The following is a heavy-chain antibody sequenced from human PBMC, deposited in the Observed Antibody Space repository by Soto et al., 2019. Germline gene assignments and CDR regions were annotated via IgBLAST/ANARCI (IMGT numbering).Heavy chain of an antibody. J-gene: IGHJ6*02. CDR3: ARHFRYYYDSSGPDRNYYYGMDV. CDR1: GYSFTSYW. CDR2: IYPGDSDT. D-gene: IGHD3-22*01. V-gene: IGHV5-51*01. Sequence: LGESLKISCKGSGYSFTSYWIGWVRQMPGKGLEWMGIIYPGDSDTRCSPSFQGQVTISADKSISTAYLQWSSLKASDTAMYYCARHFRYYYDSSGPDRNYYYGMDVWGQGTTVTVSS.